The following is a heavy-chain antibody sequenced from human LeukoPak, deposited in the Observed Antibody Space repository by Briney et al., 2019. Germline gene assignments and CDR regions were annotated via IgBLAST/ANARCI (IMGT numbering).Heavy chain of an antibody. CDR1: GFTLSNAW. CDR3: TTDKFRINWSVATNWFDP. Sequence: GGSLRLSCAASGFTLSNAWMSWVRQAPGKGLEWVGRIKSKIDGGTTEYAAPVKHRFAISRDDSKNTLYLQMNSLKSEDTAVYYCTTDKFRINWSVATNWFDPWGQGTLVTVSS. J-gene: IGHJ5*02. D-gene: IGHD1-1*01. CDR2: IKSKIDGGTT. V-gene: IGHV3-15*01.